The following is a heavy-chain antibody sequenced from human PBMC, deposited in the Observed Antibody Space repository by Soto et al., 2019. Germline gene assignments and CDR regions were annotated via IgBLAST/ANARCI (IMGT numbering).Heavy chain of an antibody. CDR3: AKDRIREYSSSSRYFQH. CDR2: ISGSGGST. J-gene: IGHJ1*01. Sequence: EVQLLESGGGLVQPGGSLRLSCAASGFTFSSYAMSWVRQAPGKGLEWVSAISGSGGSTYYADSVKGRFTISRDNSKNTLYLQMNSLSAEDTAVYYCAKDRIREYSSSSRYFQHWGQGTLVTVSS. CDR1: GFTFSSYA. D-gene: IGHD6-6*01. V-gene: IGHV3-23*01.